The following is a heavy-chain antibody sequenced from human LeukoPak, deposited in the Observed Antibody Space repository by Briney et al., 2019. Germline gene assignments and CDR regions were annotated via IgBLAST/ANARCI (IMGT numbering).Heavy chain of an antibody. J-gene: IGHJ4*02. CDR2: IYYSGST. V-gene: IGHV4-39*01. D-gene: IGHD6-6*01. CDR1: GGSISSSSYY. Sequence: SETLSLTCTVSGGSISSSSYYWGWIRQPPGKGLEWIGSIYYSGSTYYNPSLKSRVTISVDTSKNQFSLKLSSVTAADTAVYYCARHFPNVFGGLAARQFVYYFDSWGQGTLVTVSS. CDR3: ARHFPNVFGGLAARQFVYYFDS.